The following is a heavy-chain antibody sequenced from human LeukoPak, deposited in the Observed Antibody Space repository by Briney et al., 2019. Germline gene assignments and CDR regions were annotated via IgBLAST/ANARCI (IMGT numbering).Heavy chain of an antibody. CDR2: IYSGGST. CDR3: ARAHYYDSSGYYSLGPIGYYFDY. J-gene: IGHJ4*02. CDR1: GFTVSSNY. V-gene: IGHV3-66*01. Sequence: PGGSLRLSCAASGFTVSSNYMSWVRQAPGKGLEWVSVIYSGGSTYYADSVKGRFTISRDNSKNTLYLQMNSLRAEDTAVYYCARAHYYDSSGYYSLGPIGYYFDYWGQGTLVTVSS. D-gene: IGHD3-22*01.